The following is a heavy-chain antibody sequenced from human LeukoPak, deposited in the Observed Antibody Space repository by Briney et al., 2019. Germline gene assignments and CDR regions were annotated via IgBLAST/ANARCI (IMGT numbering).Heavy chain of an antibody. V-gene: IGHV3-66*04. Sequence: GESLRLSCAASGFTVNSNYMSWVRQAPGKGLEWVSIIYSGGSTYYADSVKGRFTISRDTSKNTLYLQMNSLRAEDTAVYYCAKPEGYTYGYVPDYWGQGTLVTVSS. CDR2: IYSGGST. D-gene: IGHD5-18*01. CDR3: AKPEGYTYGYVPDY. J-gene: IGHJ4*02. CDR1: GFTVNSNY.